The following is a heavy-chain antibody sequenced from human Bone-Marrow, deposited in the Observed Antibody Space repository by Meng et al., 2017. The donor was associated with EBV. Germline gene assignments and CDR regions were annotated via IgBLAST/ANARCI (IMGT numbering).Heavy chain of an antibody. CDR3: SRDLAGPYDD. Sequence: QLGESRGALVPPGGSLRLSCAVSGFTFSSYWMHWVRQAPGKGLVWISRINENGGITTYADSVRGRFTISRDNTKNTLYLQINNVRVEDTAVYFCSRDLAGPYDDWGQGTLVTVSS. CDR1: GFTFSSYW. J-gene: IGHJ4*02. CDR2: INENGGIT. V-gene: IGHV3-74*01.